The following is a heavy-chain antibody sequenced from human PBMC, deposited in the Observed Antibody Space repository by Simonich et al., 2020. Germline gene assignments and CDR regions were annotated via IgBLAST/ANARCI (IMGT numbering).Heavy chain of an antibody. Sequence: QVQLVQSGAEVKKPGASVKVSCKASGYTFTGYYIHWVRQAPGQGLEWMGWSNPNRGVTNYAHKCQGRVTMTRDTSISTAYMELSRLRSDDTAVYYCARIANPGKDLNWFDPWGQGTLVTVSS. CDR3: ARIANPGKDLNWFDP. V-gene: IGHV1-2*07. J-gene: IGHJ5*02. CDR2: SNPNRGVT. D-gene: IGHD2-15*01. CDR1: GYTFTGYY.